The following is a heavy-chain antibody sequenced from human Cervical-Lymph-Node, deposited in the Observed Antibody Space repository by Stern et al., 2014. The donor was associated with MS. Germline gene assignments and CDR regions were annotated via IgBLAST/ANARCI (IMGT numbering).Heavy chain of an antibody. CDR3: AREGNMRDYYYYYGMDV. CDR2: MNPNSGNT. D-gene: IGHD2-2*01. CDR1: GYTFTSYD. J-gene: IGHJ6*02. Sequence: QVQLGQSGAEVKKPGASVKVSCKASGYTFTSYDINWVRQATGQGLEWMGWMNPNSGNTDYAQKFQGRVTMTRNTSISTAYMELSSLRSEDTAVYYCAREGNMRDYYYYYGMDVWGQGTTVTVSS. V-gene: IGHV1-8*01.